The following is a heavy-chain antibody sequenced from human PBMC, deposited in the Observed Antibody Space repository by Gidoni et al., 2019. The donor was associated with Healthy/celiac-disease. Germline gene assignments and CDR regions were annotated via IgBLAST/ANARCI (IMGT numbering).Heavy chain of an antibody. CDR3: ARAKASRRGWFDGETNYYYGMDV. CDR1: GFTFSSYG. D-gene: IGHD2-15*01. Sequence: QVQLVESGGGVVQPGRSLRLSCSASGFTFSSYGMHWVRQAPGKGLEWVAVIWDDGSNKYYADSVKGRFTISRDNSKNTLYRQMNSLRAEDTAVYYCARAKASRRGWFDGETNYYYGMDVWGQGTTVTVSS. J-gene: IGHJ6*02. V-gene: IGHV3-33*01. CDR2: IWDDGSNK.